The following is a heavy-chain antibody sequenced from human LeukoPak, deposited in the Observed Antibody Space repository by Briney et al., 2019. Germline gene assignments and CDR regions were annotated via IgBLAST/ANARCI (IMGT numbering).Heavy chain of an antibody. Sequence: PSETLFLTCTVSGGSISYYYWSWVRKPPGKGPEWIGYIYYTGSTDYNPALKSRVTISVDTSKNQFSLHLSSVTAADTAVYYCAKGRANDFWSGLGILDVWGKGTTVTVSS. CDR3: AKGRANDFWSGLGILDV. J-gene: IGHJ6*04. CDR1: GGSISYYY. V-gene: IGHV4-59*01. CDR2: IYYTGST. D-gene: IGHD3-3*01.